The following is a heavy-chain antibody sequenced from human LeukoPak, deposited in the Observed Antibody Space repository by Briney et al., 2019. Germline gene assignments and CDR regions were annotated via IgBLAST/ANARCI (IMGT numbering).Heavy chain of an antibody. D-gene: IGHD1-26*01. CDR3: AREEAEYSGSYYNWFDP. CDR1: GGSISSYY. CDR2: IYTSGST. J-gene: IGHJ5*02. V-gene: IGHV4-4*07. Sequence: KPSETLSLTCTVSGGSISSYYWSWNRQPAGKGLEWIGRIYTSGSTNYNPSLKSRVTMSVDTSKNQFSLKLSSVTAADTAVYYCAREEAEYSGSYYNWFDPWGQGTLVTVSS.